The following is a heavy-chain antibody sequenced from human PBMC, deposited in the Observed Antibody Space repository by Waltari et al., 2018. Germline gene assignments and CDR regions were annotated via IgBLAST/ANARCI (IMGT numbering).Heavy chain of an antibody. V-gene: IGHV3-74*01. CDR3: ARDHYYSKDV. CDR1: GFIFSTYW. CDR2: IDNVDVSGT. Sequence: EVQLVESGGGLVQPGGSLRLSCEASGFIFSTYWMHWVRQGPGKGLVWVSRIDNVDVSGTSYADSVKGRVTISRDNAKNTLYLQMNSLRAEDTGVYYCARDHYYSKDVWGTGTTVTVSS. J-gene: IGHJ6*04.